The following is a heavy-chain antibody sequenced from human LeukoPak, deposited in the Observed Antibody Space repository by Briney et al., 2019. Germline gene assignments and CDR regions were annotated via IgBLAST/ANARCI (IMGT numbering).Heavy chain of an antibody. CDR1: GGTFSSYA. CDR3: ARGVGIVVVITGRLDP. Sequence: ASVKVSCKASGGTFSSYAISWVRQAPGQGLEWMGGIIPIFGTANYAQKFQGRVTITADESTSTAYMELSSLRSEDTAVYYCARGVGIVVVITGRLDPWGQGTLVTVSS. V-gene: IGHV1-69*13. J-gene: IGHJ5*02. D-gene: IGHD3-22*01. CDR2: IIPIFGTA.